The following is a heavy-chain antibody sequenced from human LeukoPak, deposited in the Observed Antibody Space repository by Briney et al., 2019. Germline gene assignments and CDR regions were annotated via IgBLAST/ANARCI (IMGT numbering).Heavy chain of an antibody. CDR1: GYIFTTYF. Sequence: ASVKVSCKASGYIFTTYFMHWLRQAPGQGLEWMGIINPSGGSTSYAQKFQGRVTMTRDMSTSTVYMELSSLRSEDTAVYYCVLPGGSTPSYYFDYWGQGTLVTVSS. V-gene: IGHV1-46*01. CDR2: INPSGGST. CDR3: VLPGGSTPSYYFDY. J-gene: IGHJ4*02. D-gene: IGHD2-15*01.